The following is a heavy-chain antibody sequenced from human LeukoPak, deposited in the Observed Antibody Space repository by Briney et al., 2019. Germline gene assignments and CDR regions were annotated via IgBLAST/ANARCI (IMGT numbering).Heavy chain of an antibody. CDR3: AKDLVKYYYGSGSFFDY. Sequence: PGRSLRLSGAAATFTFSTYTMSWVRQAPGKGLEWVSAISGSGGSTYYANSVKGRFTISRDNSKNTLYLEMNSLRGEDGGVYYCAKDLVKYYYGSGSFFDYWGQGTLVTVSS. CDR1: TFTFSTYT. D-gene: IGHD3-10*01. CDR2: ISGSGGST. J-gene: IGHJ4*02. V-gene: IGHV3-23*01.